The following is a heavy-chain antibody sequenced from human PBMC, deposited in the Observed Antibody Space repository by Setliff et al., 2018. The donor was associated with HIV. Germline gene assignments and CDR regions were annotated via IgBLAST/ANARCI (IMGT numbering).Heavy chain of an antibody. CDR3: ARNFWNGPPDYYYYGMDV. D-gene: IGHD3-3*01. Sequence: SETLSLTCTVSGDSINSYYWSWIRQPAGKGLEWIGRIYTSGTPNYNPSLKRRVTMSLDTSKNQFSLKVRSVTASDTAVYYCARNFWNGPPDYYYYGMDVWGLGTTVTVSS. CDR2: IYTSGTP. J-gene: IGHJ6*02. V-gene: IGHV4-4*07. CDR1: GDSINSYY.